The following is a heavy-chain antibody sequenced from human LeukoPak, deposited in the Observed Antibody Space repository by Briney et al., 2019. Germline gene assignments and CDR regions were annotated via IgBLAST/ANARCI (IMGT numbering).Heavy chain of an antibody. V-gene: IGHV3-23*01. CDR2: ISGSGGST. CDR1: GFTFSSYA. CDR3: AKDFGSSSSWRYAFDI. D-gene: IGHD6-13*01. Sequence: GGSLRLSCAASGFTFSSYAMSWVRQAPGKGLEWVSGISGSGGSTYYADSVKGRFTISRDNSKNTLYLQMNSLRAEDTAVYYCAKDFGSSSSWRYAFDIWGQGTMVTVSS. J-gene: IGHJ3*02.